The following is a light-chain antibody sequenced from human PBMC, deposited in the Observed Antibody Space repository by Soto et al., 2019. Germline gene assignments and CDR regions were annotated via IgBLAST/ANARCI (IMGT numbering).Light chain of an antibody. V-gene: IGKV1-5*03. Sequence: DIQMTQSPSTLSASVGDRVTITCRASQSISSWLAWYQQKPGKAPKLLIYKASSLESGVPSRFSGSGSGTEFTLTISSPRPDDFATYYCQQYNSYWTFGQGTKVEIK. CDR3: QQYNSYWT. CDR1: QSISSW. CDR2: KAS. J-gene: IGKJ1*01.